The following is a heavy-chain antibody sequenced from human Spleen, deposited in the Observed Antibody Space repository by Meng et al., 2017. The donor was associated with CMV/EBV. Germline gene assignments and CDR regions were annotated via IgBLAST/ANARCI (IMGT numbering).Heavy chain of an antibody. Sequence: GESLKISCAASGFTFSDYYMSWIRQAPGKGLEWVSYISSSGSTIYYADSVKGRFTISSDNAKNSLYLQMNTLRAEDTAVYYCARDQSSWPYYFDYWGQGTLVTVSS. J-gene: IGHJ4*02. D-gene: IGHD6-13*01. CDR3: ARDQSSWPYYFDY. CDR1: GFTFSDYY. CDR2: ISSSGSTI. V-gene: IGHV3-11*01.